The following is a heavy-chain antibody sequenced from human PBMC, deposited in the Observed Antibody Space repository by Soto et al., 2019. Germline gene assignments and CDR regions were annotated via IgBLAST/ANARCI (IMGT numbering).Heavy chain of an antibody. Sequence: EVPLVESGGGLVQPGGSLKLSCAASGFTFSGSAMHWVRQASGKGLEWVGRIRSKANSYATAYAASVKGRFTISRDDSKNTAYLQMNSLKTEDTAVYYCTSREAVSTQGKDYWGQGTLVTVSS. D-gene: IGHD6-19*01. V-gene: IGHV3-73*01. J-gene: IGHJ4*02. CDR3: TSREAVSTQGKDY. CDR1: GFTFSGSA. CDR2: IRSKANSYAT.